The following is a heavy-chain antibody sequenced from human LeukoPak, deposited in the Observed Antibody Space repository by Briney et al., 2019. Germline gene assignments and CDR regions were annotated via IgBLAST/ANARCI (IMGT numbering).Heavy chain of an antibody. V-gene: IGHV4-31*03. CDR2: KYYSGSA. CDR3: ATPYCSSISCLDVFNM. Sequence: SQTLSLTCSVSGVSVSDGRYYWTWVRQHPGKGLEWIGYKYYSGSAKYNPSLKSRLTISVDTSKNQFSLQLSSVTAADTATYYCATPYCSSISCLDVFNMWGQGTRVTVSS. CDR1: GVSVSDGRYY. J-gene: IGHJ3*02. D-gene: IGHD2-2*01.